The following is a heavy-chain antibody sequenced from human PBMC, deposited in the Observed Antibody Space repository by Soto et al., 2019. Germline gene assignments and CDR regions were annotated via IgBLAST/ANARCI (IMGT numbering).Heavy chain of an antibody. V-gene: IGHV4-39*02. J-gene: IGHJ4*02. CDR2: IYYSGNT. CDR3: AREGGRYCTGSSCRVDY. CDR1: GGSISRSSYY. D-gene: IGHD2-15*01. Sequence: QLQLQESGPGLVKPSETLSLTCTVSGGSISRSSYYWGWIRQPPGKGLEWIGSIYYSGNTYYTPALKSRVTISVDTCKHQFPPKLSAVTAADTAVYYCAREGGRYCTGSSCRVDYWGQGTLVTFAS.